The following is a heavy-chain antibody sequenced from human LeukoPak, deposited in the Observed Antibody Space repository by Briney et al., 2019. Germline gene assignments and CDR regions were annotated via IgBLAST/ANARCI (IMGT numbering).Heavy chain of an antibody. J-gene: IGHJ3*02. CDR3: ARVEGGSYDLGAFDI. CDR2: ISYDGSNK. D-gene: IGHD1-26*01. CDR1: GFTFSSYA. Sequence: GRSLRLSCAASGFTFSSYAMHWVRQAPGKGLEWVAVISYDGSNKYYADSVKGRFTISRDNSKNTLYLQMNSLRAEDTAVYYCARVEGGSYDLGAFDIWGQGTMVTVSS. V-gene: IGHV3-30-3*01.